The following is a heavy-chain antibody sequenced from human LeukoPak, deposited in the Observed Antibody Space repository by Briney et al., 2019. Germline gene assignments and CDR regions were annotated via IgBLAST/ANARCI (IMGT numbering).Heavy chain of an antibody. D-gene: IGHD1-26*01. V-gene: IGHV1-18*04. CDR3: ATDSYNSGSYRDLDY. CDR2: ISAYNGNT. J-gene: IGHJ4*02. Sequence: ASVKVSCKASGYTFTGYYMHWVRQATGQGLEWMGWISAYNGNTNYAQKLQGRVTMTTDTSTSTAYMELRSLRSDDTAVYYCATDSYNSGSYRDLDYWGQGTLVTVSS. CDR1: GYTFTGYY.